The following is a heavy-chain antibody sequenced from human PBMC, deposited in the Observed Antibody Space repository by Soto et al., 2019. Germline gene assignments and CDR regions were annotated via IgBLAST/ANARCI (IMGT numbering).Heavy chain of an antibody. CDR1: GFAFSSYG. Sequence: QVQLVESGGGVVQPGRSLRLSCAASGFAFSSYGMHWVRQAPGKGLVWVAVISYDGSNYYYADSVKGRFTISRDNSKNTLYLQMNSLRAEDTAVYYCAKRGDYGDKNHYLDYWGQGTLVTVSS. CDR3: AKRGDYGDKNHYLDY. J-gene: IGHJ4*02. CDR2: ISYDGSNY. D-gene: IGHD4-17*01. V-gene: IGHV3-30*18.